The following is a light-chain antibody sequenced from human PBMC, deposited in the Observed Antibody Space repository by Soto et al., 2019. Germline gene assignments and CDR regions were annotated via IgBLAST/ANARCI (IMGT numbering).Light chain of an antibody. CDR2: DDN. J-gene: IGLJ1*01. V-gene: IGLV1-51*01. CDR1: SSNIGVNS. Sequence: QAVLTQHPSVSADPGQKVTISCSGSSSNIGVNSVSWYQQLPGTAPKLLIYDDNKRPSGIPDRFSGAKSGTSATLGITGFQTGDEAEYYCGSWDSSLSAYVFGTGTKVT. CDR3: GSWDSSLSAYV.